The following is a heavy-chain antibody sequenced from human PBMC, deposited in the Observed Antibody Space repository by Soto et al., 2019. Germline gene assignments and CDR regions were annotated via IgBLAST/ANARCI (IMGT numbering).Heavy chain of an antibody. V-gene: IGHV3-9*01. CDR2: VSWNSGSI. J-gene: IGHJ3*02. CDR1: GFTFDDSA. Sequence: GGSLRLSCAASGFTFDDSAMHWIRQAPGKGLEWVSGVSWNSGSIGYADSVKGRFTIFRDNAKNSLYLQMNSLRAEDTALYYCAKDLSGRGWPGGAFDIWGQGTMVTV. D-gene: IGHD3-10*01. CDR3: AKDLSGRGWPGGAFDI.